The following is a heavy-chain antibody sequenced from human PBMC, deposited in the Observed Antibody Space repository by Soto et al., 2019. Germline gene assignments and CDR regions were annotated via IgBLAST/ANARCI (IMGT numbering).Heavy chain of an antibody. J-gene: IGHJ4*02. Sequence: SETLSLTCTVSGGSISSYYWSWIRQPPGKGLEWIGYIYYSGSTNYNPSLKSRVTISVDTSKNQFSLKLSSVTAADTAVYYCASSTYGSGSYYFLDYWGQGTLVTVSS. CDR1: GGSISSYY. D-gene: IGHD3-10*01. CDR3: ASSTYGSGSYYFLDY. CDR2: IYYSGST. V-gene: IGHV4-59*08.